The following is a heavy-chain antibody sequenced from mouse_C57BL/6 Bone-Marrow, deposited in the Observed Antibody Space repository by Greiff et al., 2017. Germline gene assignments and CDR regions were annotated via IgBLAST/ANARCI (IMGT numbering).Heavy chain of an antibody. CDR2: IDPEDGET. Sequence: VKLLQSGAELVKPGASVKLSCTASGFNIKDYYMHWVKQRTEQGLEWIGWIDPEDGETKYASKFQGKATITADTSSNTAYLQLSSLTSEDTAVYYCASIYYGWSQYYFGDQGKAITLSV. CDR3: ASIYYGWSQYYFGD. J-gene: IGHJ2*01. V-gene: IGHV14-2*01. D-gene: IGHD2-2*01. CDR1: GFNIKDYY.